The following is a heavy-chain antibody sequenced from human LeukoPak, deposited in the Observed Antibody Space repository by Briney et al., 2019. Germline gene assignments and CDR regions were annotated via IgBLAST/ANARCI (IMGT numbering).Heavy chain of an antibody. D-gene: IGHD1-26*01. J-gene: IGHJ3*02. Sequence: PGGSLRLSCAASGFTFNSYSMNWVRQPPGKGLEWVSSISSGSSYIFYAYSVKRRFTISRDNAKNSLYLQMNSLRAEDTAVYYCARQVGVDDAFDIWGQGTMVTISS. CDR3: ARQVGVDDAFDI. CDR1: GFTFNSYS. CDR2: ISSGSSYI. V-gene: IGHV3-21*01.